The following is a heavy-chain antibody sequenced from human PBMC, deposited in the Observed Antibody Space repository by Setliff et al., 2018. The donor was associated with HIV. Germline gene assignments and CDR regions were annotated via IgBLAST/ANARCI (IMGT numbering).Heavy chain of an antibody. Sequence: PSETLSLTCTVSGGSISSGSYYWSWIRQPAGKGLEWIGCLYTSGSTNYNPSLKSRVTISVDTSKNQFSLKLSSVTAADTAVYYCARANHDGYQISNWFDPWGQGTLVTVSS. CDR2: LYTSGST. CDR1: GGSISSGSYY. D-gene: IGHD2-21*01. V-gene: IGHV4-61*02. J-gene: IGHJ5*02. CDR3: ARANHDGYQISNWFDP.